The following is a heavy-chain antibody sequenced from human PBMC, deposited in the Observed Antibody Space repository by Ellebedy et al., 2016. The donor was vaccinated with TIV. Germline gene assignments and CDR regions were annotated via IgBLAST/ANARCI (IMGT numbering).Heavy chain of an antibody. Sequence: SETLSLXXTVSGYQISSGHYWGWIRQPPGKGLEWIGNIYHSGSTYYNPSLKSRVAISVDTSKNQFSLKLSSVTAADTAVYYCARDRRDGYNSYWGQGTLVTVSS. CDR1: GYQISSGHY. V-gene: IGHV4-38-2*02. CDR3: ARDRRDGYNSY. D-gene: IGHD5-24*01. CDR2: IYHSGST. J-gene: IGHJ4*02.